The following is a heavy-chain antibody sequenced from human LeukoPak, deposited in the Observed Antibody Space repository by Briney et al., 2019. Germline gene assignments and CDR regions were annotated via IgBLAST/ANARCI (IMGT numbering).Heavy chain of an antibody. CDR2: ISAYNGNT. V-gene: IGHV1-18*01. D-gene: IGHD3-3*01. CDR1: GYTFTSYG. Sequence: ASVKVSCKASGYTFTSYGISWVRQAPGQGLEWMGWISAYNGNTNYAQKLQGRVTMTTDTSTSTAYMELRSLRSDDTAVYYCARAAPYYDFWSGYSLGDAFDIWGQGTMVTVSS. CDR3: ARAAPYYDFWSGYSLGDAFDI. J-gene: IGHJ3*02.